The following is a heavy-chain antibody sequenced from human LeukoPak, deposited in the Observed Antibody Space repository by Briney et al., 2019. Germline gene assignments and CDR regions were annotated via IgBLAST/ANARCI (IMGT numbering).Heavy chain of an antibody. Sequence: GASVKVSCKASGYTFTGYYMHWVRQAPGQGLEWMGWINPNSGGTNYAQKFQGRVTMTRDTSITTAYMELSRLRSDDTAVYYCARELLGVGQAFDIWGQGTMVTVSS. CDR3: ARELLGVGQAFDI. CDR1: GYTFTGYY. J-gene: IGHJ3*02. V-gene: IGHV1-2*02. CDR2: INPNSGGT. D-gene: IGHD3-10*01.